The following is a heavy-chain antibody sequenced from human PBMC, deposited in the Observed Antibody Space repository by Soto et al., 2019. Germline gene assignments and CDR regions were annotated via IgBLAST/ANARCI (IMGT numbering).Heavy chain of an antibody. D-gene: IGHD6-6*01. CDR3: ARELGAARPYGMDV. J-gene: IGHJ6*02. CDR2: IIPIFGTA. Sequence: ASVKVSCKASGGTFSSYAISWVRQAPGQGLEWMGGIIPIFGTANYAQKFQGRVTITADKSTSTAYMELSSLRSEDTAVYYCARELGAARPYGMDVWGQGTTVTVSS. V-gene: IGHV1-69*06. CDR1: GGTFSSYA.